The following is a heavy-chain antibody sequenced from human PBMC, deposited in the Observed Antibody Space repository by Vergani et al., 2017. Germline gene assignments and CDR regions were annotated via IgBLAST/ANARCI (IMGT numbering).Heavy chain of an antibody. Sequence: QLQLQESGPGLVKPSETLSLTCTVSGGSISSSSYYWGWIRQPPGKGLEWMGSIYYSGSTYYNPSLKSRVTISVDTSKNQFSLKLSSVTAADTAVYYCARHTLTYYYDSSGYYLDPFDYWGQGTLVTVSS. D-gene: IGHD3-22*01. CDR1: GGSISSSSYY. J-gene: IGHJ4*02. CDR2: IYYSGST. V-gene: IGHV4-39*01. CDR3: ARHTLTYYYDSSGYYLDPFDY.